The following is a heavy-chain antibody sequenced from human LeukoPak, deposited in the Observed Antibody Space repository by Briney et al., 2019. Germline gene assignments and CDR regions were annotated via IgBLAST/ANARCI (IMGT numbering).Heavy chain of an antibody. CDR1: GGSISSYY. V-gene: IGHV4-59*01. Sequence: SETLPLTCTVSGGSISSYYWSWIRQPPGKGLEGIGYIYYSGSTNYNPSLKSRVTISVDTSKNQFSLKLSSVTAADTAVYYCARENSGWYYFDYWGQGTLVTVSS. D-gene: IGHD6-19*01. CDR3: ARENSGWYYFDY. CDR2: IYYSGST. J-gene: IGHJ4*02.